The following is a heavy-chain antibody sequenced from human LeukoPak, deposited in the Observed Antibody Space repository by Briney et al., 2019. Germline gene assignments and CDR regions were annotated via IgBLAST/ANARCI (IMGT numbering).Heavy chain of an antibody. CDR1: GGAISGYY. CDR3: ARHPSYYDRIDY. J-gene: IGHJ4*02. CDR2: IHHSGTT. Sequence: SETLSLTCTVSGGAISGYYWNWIRQPPGKGPEWIGHIHHSGTTTYNPFLQSRVTISLDTPKNQFSLKVSSVTAADTAVYYCARHPSYYDRIDYWGQGTLVTVSS. V-gene: IGHV4-59*01. D-gene: IGHD3-22*01.